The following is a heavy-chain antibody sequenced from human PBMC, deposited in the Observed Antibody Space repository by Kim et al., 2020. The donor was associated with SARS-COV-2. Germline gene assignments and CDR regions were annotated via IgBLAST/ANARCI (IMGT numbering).Heavy chain of an antibody. CDR1: GYNFTTYA. D-gene: IGHD3-3*02. Sequence: ASVQVSCKASGYNFTTYAISWVRQAPGQRLEWMGWVSTDNGKMKSSQNFQGRVSITRDTSANTSYMELSSLRSEDTAEYYCARGRTLGLWGQGTLVTVSS. CDR2: VSTDNGKM. V-gene: IGHV1-3*04. J-gene: IGHJ4*02. CDR3: ARGRTLGL.